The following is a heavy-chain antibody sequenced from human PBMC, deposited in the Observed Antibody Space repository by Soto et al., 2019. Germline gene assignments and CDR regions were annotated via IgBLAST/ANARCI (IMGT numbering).Heavy chain of an antibody. Sequence: SETLSLTCAVYGGSFSGYYWSWIRQPPGKGLEWIGEINHSGSTNYNPSLKSRVTISVDTSKNQFSLKLSSVTAADTAVYYCARVYFRGYYDFWSGYYYYMDVWGKGTTVTVSS. D-gene: IGHD3-3*01. J-gene: IGHJ6*03. CDR3: ARVYFRGYYDFWSGYYYYMDV. CDR1: GGSFSGYY. CDR2: INHSGST. V-gene: IGHV4-34*01.